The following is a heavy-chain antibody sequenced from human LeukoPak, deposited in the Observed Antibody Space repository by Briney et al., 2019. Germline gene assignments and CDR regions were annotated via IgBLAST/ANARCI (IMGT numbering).Heavy chain of an antibody. V-gene: IGHV3-53*01. CDR1: GFTVSTDH. Sequence: PGGSLRLSCAASGFTVSTDHMSWVRQAPGKGLEWVAVSYSGGTSQYAESVKGRFTISRDNSKNTLSLQMNSLRAEDTALYYCARVSSGSTGDFDYWGQGTLVTVSS. D-gene: IGHD6-19*01. J-gene: IGHJ4*02. CDR2: SYSGGTS. CDR3: ARVSSGSTGDFDY.